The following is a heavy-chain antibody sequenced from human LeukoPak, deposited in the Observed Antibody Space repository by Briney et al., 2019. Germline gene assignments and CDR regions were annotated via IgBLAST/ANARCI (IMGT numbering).Heavy chain of an antibody. V-gene: IGHV3-23*01. CDR3: AKEDRPAAARPDNWFDP. D-gene: IGHD6-13*01. CDR1: GFTFSTYD. CDR2: ISGSGIST. Sequence: PGGSLRLSCAASGFTFSTYDMNWVRQAPGKGLEWVSHISGSGISTYYADSVKGRFTISRDNSKNTLYLQMNSLRAEDTAVYYCAKEDRPAAARPDNWFDPWGQGTLVTVSS. J-gene: IGHJ5*02.